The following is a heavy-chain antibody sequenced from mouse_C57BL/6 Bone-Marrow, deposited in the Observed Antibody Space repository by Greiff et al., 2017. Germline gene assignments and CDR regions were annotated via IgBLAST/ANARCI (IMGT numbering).Heavy chain of an antibody. J-gene: IGHJ4*01. CDR3: AIWGNYFNYYAMDY. CDR2: IHPSDSDT. Sequence: QVQLQQPGAELVKPGASVKVSCKASGYTFTSYWMHWVKQRPGQGLEWIGRIHPSDSDTNYNQKFKGKATLTVDKSSSTAYMQLSSLTSEASAVYYCAIWGNYFNYYAMDYWGQGTSVTVSS. V-gene: IGHV1-74*01. D-gene: IGHD2-1*01. CDR1: GYTFTSYW.